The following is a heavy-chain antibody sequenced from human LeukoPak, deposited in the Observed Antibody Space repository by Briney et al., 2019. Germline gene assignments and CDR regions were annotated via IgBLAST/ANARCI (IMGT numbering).Heavy chain of an antibody. J-gene: IGHJ4*02. CDR1: GGSISSYY. D-gene: IGHD5-18*01. CDR2: IYYSGST. CDR3: AREMYRYGYSAFDY. Sequence: SETLSLTCTVSGGSISSYYWSWIRQPPGKGLEWIGYIYYSGSTNYNPSLKSRVTISVDTSKNQLSLKLSSVTAADTAVYYCAREMYRYGYSAFDYWGQGTLVTVSS. V-gene: IGHV4-59*01.